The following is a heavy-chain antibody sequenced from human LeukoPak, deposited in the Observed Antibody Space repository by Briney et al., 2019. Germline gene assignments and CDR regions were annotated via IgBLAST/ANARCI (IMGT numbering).Heavy chain of an antibody. D-gene: IGHD3-3*01. V-gene: IGHV3-49*04. CDR1: GFTFGDYA. Sequence: GGSLRLSRRASGFTFGDYAPTWVRQAPGKGLEWVGFIRSKTDGGTTEYAASVKGRFTISRDDSKSIAYLQMNSLKTEDTAVYYCSRDSRYYDFWIDYWGQGTLVTVSS. CDR3: SRDSRYYDFWIDY. J-gene: IGHJ4*02. CDR2: IRSKTDGGTT.